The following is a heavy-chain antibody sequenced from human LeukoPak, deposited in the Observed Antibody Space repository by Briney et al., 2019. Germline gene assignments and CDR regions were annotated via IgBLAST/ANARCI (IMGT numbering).Heavy chain of an antibody. CDR1: GGSVSSGSYY. CDR2: IYYSGST. V-gene: IGHV4-61*01. D-gene: IGHD6-13*01. J-gene: IGHJ4*02. CDR3: ATSPVAAGSTLGNY. Sequence: SETLSLTCTVSGGSVSSGSYYWSGIRQPPGKGLEWIGYIYYSGSTNYNPSLKSRVTISVDTSKNQFSLKLSSVTAADTAVYYCATSPVAAGSTLGNYWGQGTLVTVSS.